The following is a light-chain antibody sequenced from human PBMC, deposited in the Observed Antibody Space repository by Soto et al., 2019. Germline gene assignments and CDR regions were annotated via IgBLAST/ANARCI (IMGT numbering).Light chain of an antibody. CDR1: QSVGSY. Sequence: EIVLTQFPGTLSLSPGERATLSCRASQSVGSYLAWYQQKPGQAPRLLIYDASSRATGIPDRFSGSGSGTDFTLTISRLEPEDFAVYFCQQYSNSPQTFGQGTKGDIK. CDR3: QQYSNSPQT. CDR2: DAS. V-gene: IGKV3-20*01. J-gene: IGKJ1*01.